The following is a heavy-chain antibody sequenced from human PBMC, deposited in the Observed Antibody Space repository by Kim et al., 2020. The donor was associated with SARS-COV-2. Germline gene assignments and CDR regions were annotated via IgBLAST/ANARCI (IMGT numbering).Heavy chain of an antibody. CDR3: ARHNLPEAAGLHY. D-gene: IGHD6-13*01. J-gene: IGHJ4*02. V-gene: IGHV5-10-1*01. Sequence: SPSFQGHVTISADKSISTAYLQWSSLKASDTAMYYCARHNLPEAAGLHYWGQGTLVTVSS.